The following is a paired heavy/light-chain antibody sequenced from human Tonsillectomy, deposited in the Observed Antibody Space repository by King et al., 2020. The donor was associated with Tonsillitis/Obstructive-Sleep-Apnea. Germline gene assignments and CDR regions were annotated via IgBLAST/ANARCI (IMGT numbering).Light chain of an antibody. CDR2: EVT. CDR1: SSDIGGSNY. CDR3: SSYGGSNNYVV. J-gene: IGLJ2*01. V-gene: IGLV2-8*01. Sequence: QSALTQPPSASGSPGQSVTISCTGTSSDIGGSNYVSWYQQQPGKAPKLIIYEVTKRPSGVPDRFSGSKSANTASLTVSGLQAEDEGDYFCSSYGGSNNYVVFGGGTKLTVL.
Heavy chain of an antibody. CDR3: TRPLRPGRGLNVAAAGTSYFDR. D-gene: IGHD6-13*01. J-gene: IGHJ5*02. Sequence: QVQLVQSGAEVKQPGASVRVSCQASGYIFTTYFIHWLRQAPGQGLEWLGMINPKSGSTKFAQNFQGRVTVTTDTSTETVYMDLTSLRSDDTAVYYCTRPLRPGRGLNVAAAGTSYFDRWGQGTLVTVS. V-gene: IGHV1-46*01. CDR1: GYIFTTYF. CDR2: INPKSGST.